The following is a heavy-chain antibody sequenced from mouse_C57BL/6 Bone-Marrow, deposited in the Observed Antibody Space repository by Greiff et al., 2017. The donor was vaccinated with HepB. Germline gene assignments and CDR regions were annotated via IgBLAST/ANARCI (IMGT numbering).Heavy chain of an antibody. CDR2: IDPNSGGT. J-gene: IGHJ1*03. V-gene: IGHV1-72*01. Sequence: VQLQQPGAELVKPGASVKLSCKASGYTFTSYWMHWVKQRPGRGLEWIGRIDPNSGGTKYNEKFKSKATLTVDKPTSTAYMQRSSLASEDSAVYYCARSSITTVWYCDVWGTGTTVTVSS. CDR3: ARSSITTVWYCDV. CDR1: GYTFTSYW. D-gene: IGHD1-1*01.